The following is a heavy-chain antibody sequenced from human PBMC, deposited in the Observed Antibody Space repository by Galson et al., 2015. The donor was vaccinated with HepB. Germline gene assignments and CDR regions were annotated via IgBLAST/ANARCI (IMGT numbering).Heavy chain of an antibody. V-gene: IGHV3-23*01. J-gene: IGHJ6*02. CDR1: GFMFSSYA. D-gene: IGHD1-26*01. CDR3: AKEWDFSGSYYQYYGMEV. CDR2: ISGSGGNR. Sequence: SLRLSCAASGFMFSSYAMNWVRQAPGKGLEWVSVISGSGGNRNYADSVKGRFTISRDNPTNTLYLQMNSLRAEDTAVYYCAKEWDFSGSYYQYYGMEVWGQGTTVTVSS.